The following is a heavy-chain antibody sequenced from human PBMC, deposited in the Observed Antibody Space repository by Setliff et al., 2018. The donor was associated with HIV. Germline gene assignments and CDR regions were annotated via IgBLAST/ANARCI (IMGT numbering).Heavy chain of an antibody. CDR2: IKTDGTST. Sequence: PGGSLRLSCAASGFTFSNYWMHWVRQVPGKGLVWVSRIKTDGTSTTYADSVKGRFTISRDDAKNTLYLQMNSLGGEDTAVYYCARGPSLTTVTTRGDYMDVWGKGTTVTVSS. CDR3: ARGPSLTTVTTRGDYMDV. J-gene: IGHJ6*03. D-gene: IGHD4-17*01. V-gene: IGHV3-74*01. CDR1: GFTFSNYW.